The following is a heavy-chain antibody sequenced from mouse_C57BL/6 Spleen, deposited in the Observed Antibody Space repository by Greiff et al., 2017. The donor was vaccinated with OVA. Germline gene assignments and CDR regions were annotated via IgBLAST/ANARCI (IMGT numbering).Heavy chain of an antibody. CDR1: GYAFSSSW. CDR3: ARDGNYPHYYAMDY. CDR2: IYPGDGDT. D-gene: IGHD2-1*01. V-gene: IGHV1-82*01. Sequence: QVQLQQSGPELVKPGASVKISCKASGYAFSSSWMNWVKQRPGKGLEWIGRIYPGDGDTNYNGKFKGKATLTADKSSSTAYMQLSSLTSEDSAVYFCARDGNYPHYYAMDYWGQGTSVTVSS. J-gene: IGHJ4*01.